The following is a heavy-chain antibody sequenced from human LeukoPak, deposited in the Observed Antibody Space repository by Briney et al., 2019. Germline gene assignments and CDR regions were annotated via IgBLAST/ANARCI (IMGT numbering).Heavy chain of an antibody. CDR1: GFTFNSYG. CDR3: AKGLRYNILTGFRREYYFDS. D-gene: IGHD3-9*01. Sequence: GGSLRLSCAASGFTFNSYGMHWVRQAPGKGLEWVAVISYDGNDKFYRDSVKGRFTISRDNSKNTLYLQMNSLRAEDTAIYYCAKGLRYNILTGFRREYYFDSWGQGTLVTVSS. V-gene: IGHV3-30*18. CDR2: ISYDGNDK. J-gene: IGHJ4*02.